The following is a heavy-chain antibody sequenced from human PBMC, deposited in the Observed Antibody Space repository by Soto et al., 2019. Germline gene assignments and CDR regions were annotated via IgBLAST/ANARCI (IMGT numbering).Heavy chain of an antibody. Sequence: QLQLQESGPRLVKPSETLSLTCSVSGGSISSGSNSWAWIRQSPGKGLEWIGTIYLSASKHYNPSLEGRVAISADTPNIQLSLRLSSVTAADTAVYYCGRQPGHCDRTTCFGYSSVDVWGQGTTVIVS. CDR3: GRQPGHCDRTTCFGYSSVDV. J-gene: IGHJ6*02. V-gene: IGHV4-39*01. D-gene: IGHD2-2*01. CDR1: GGSISSGSNS. CDR2: IYLSASK.